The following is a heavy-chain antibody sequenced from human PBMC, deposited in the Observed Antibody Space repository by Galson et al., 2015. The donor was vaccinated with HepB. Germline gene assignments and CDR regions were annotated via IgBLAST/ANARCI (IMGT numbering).Heavy chain of an antibody. D-gene: IGHD6-13*01. J-gene: IGHJ6*03. V-gene: IGHV3-30*18. Sequence: SLRLSCAASGFTFSSYGMHWVRQAPGKGLEWVAVISYDGSNKYYADSVKVRFTISRDNSKNTLYLQMNSLRAEDTAVYYCAKAGSSWSSYYYYYMDVWGKGTTVTVSS. CDR1: GFTFSSYG. CDR2: ISYDGSNK. CDR3: AKAGSSWSSYYYYYMDV.